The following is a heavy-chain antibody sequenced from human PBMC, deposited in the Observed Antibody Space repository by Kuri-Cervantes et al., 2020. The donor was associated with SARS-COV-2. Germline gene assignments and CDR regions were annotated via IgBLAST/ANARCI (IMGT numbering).Heavy chain of an antibody. CDR3: ARARRGDIVVVPAAIASRVHPGNWYFDL. Sequence: GGSLRLSCAASGFTFSSYGMHWVRQAPGKGLEWVANIKQDGSEKYYVDSVKGRFTISRDNAKNSLYLKMNSLRAEDTAVYYCARARRGDIVVVPAAIASRVHPGNWYFDLWGRGTLVTVSS. V-gene: IGHV3-7*01. J-gene: IGHJ2*01. D-gene: IGHD2-2*02. CDR1: GFTFSSYG. CDR2: IKQDGSEK.